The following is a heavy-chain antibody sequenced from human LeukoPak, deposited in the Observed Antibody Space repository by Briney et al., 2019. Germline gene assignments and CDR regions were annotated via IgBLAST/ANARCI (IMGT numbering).Heavy chain of an antibody. V-gene: IGHV3-7*01. CDR3: ARAMITFGGVIVHDY. CDR2: IKQDGSEK. CDR1: GFTFSSYW. Sequence: GGSLRLSCAASGFTFSSYWMSWVRQAPGKGLEWVANIKQDGSEKYYVDSVKGRFTISRGNAKNSLYLQMNSLRAEDTAVYYCARAMITFGGVIVHDYWGQGTLVTVSS. D-gene: IGHD3-16*02. J-gene: IGHJ4*02.